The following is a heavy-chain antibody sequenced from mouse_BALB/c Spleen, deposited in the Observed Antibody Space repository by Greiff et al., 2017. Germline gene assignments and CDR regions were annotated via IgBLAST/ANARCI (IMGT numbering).Heavy chain of an antibody. V-gene: IGHV1S56*01. D-gene: IGHD5-5*01. CDR2: IYPGDGST. CDR1: GYTFTSYY. J-gene: IGHJ2*01. CDR3: ARGGLPDY. Sequence: VKLVESGPELVKPGASVKMSCKASGYTFTSYYIHWVKQRPGQGLEWIGWIYPGDGSTKYNEKFKGKTTLTADKSSSTAYMLLSSLTSEDSAIYFCARGGLPDYWGQGTTLTVSS.